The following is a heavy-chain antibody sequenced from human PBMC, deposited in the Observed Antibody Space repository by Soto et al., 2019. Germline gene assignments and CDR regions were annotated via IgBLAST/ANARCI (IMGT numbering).Heavy chain of an antibody. V-gene: IGHV1-2*02. CDR2: INSNSGGT. CDR1: GYNFIGYF. CDR3: ARDTPPLHSQSFDH. D-gene: IGHD2-15*01. Sequence: ASVKVSCKASGYNFIGYFIHWVRQSPGQGPEWMGWINSNSGGTMYAEKFQGRVTMTRDASIRVVYLELSGLTSDDTAVYYCARDTPPLHSQSFDHWGQGALVTVSS. J-gene: IGHJ4*02.